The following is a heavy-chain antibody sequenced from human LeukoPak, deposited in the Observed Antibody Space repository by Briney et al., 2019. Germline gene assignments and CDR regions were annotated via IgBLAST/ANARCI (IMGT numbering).Heavy chain of an antibody. V-gene: IGHV4-38-2*02. CDR1: GYSISSGYF. J-gene: IGHJ4*02. Sequence: SETLSLTCTVSGYSISSGYFWGWIRQSPVKGLEWIGEINHSGSTNYSPSLKSRVTISVDTSKNQFSLKLSSVTAADTAVYYCARQGVIGYYDSSGYYIDYWGQGTLVTVSS. D-gene: IGHD3-22*01. CDR3: ARQGVIGYYDSSGYYIDY. CDR2: INHSGST.